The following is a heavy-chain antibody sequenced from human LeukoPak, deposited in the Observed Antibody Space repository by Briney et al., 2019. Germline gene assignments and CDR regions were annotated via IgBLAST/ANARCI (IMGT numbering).Heavy chain of an antibody. J-gene: IGHJ4*02. CDR2: INLDGSQK. CDR3: ARKRPNYFDY. V-gene: IGHV3-7*01. Sequence: GGSLRLSCAASGLSFSFYAMSWVRQAPGKGPEWVANINLDGSQKYYVDSVKGRFTISRDNAENSLYLQMNSLRAEDTALYYCARKRPNYFDYWGQGTLVTVSS. CDR1: GLSFSFYA.